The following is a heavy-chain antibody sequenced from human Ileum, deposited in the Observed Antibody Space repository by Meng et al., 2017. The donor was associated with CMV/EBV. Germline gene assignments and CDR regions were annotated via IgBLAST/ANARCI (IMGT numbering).Heavy chain of an antibody. D-gene: IGHD1-26*01. V-gene: IGHV4-30-4*08. CDR2: IYYSGST. CDR1: GGSISSGDYY. J-gene: IGHJ4*02. Sequence: VPLQGSGPGLVKPSQTLSLTCTVSGGSISSGDYYWSWIRQPPGKGLEWIGYIYYSGSTYYNPSLKSRVTISVDTSKNQFSLKLSSVTAADTAVYYCATTYSDGDWNFDYWGQGTLVTVSS. CDR3: ATTYSDGDWNFDY.